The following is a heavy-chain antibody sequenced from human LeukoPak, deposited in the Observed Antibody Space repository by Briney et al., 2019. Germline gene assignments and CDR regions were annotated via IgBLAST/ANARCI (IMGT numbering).Heavy chain of an antibody. D-gene: IGHD3-9*01. CDR3: SRRKDILTGNDY. J-gene: IGHJ4*02. V-gene: IGHV3-73*01. CDR1: GFTFSGSA. Sequence: GGSLRLSFAASGFTFSGSAMHWVRQASGKGLEWVGRIRSKANSYATAYAASVKGRFTISRDDSKNTAYLQMNSLKTEDTAVYYCSRRKDILTGNDYWGQGTLVTVSS. CDR2: IRSKANSYAT.